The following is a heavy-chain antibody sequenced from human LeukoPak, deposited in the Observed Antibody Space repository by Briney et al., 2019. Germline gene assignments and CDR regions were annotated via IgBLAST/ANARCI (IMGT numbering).Heavy chain of an antibody. CDR3: ARDIVLTYGMDV. CDR1: GGSISSNY. Sequence: PSETLSLTCSVSGGSISSNYWNWIRQTPGKGLEWIGYIYYTGTTNYNPSLRSRVTISLDTSKNQFSLKLSSVTAADTAVYFCARDIVLTYGMDVWGRGTTVTVSS. CDR2: IYYTGTT. V-gene: IGHV4-59*01. D-gene: IGHD3-16*02. J-gene: IGHJ6*02.